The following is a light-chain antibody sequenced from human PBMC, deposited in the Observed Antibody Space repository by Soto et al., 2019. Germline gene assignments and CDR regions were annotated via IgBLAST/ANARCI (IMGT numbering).Light chain of an antibody. Sequence: SYELTQPPSVSVAPGKTARITCGGNNIGSKSVHWYQQKPGQAPVLVIYYDSDRPSGIPERFSGSNSGNTATLTISRVEAGDEADYYCQVWDSSSDHPGAVFGGGTKLTVL. CDR2: YDS. J-gene: IGLJ2*01. V-gene: IGLV3-21*04. CDR1: NIGSKS. CDR3: QVWDSSSDHPGAV.